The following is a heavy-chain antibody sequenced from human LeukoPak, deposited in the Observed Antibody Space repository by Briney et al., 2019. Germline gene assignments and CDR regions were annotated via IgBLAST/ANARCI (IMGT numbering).Heavy chain of an antibody. CDR1: GFTFSSYH. D-gene: IGHD1-1*01. CDR2: INYGNRPT. J-gene: IGHJ4*02. CDR3: VWDYQWSLEF. Sequence: GGSLRLSCAASGFTFSSYHMHWVRQAPGKGLEWLSYINYGNRPTYYADSVKGRFTISRDNAKNSLYLQLDGLRVEDTAVYYCVWDYQWSLEFWGQGTPVTVSS. V-gene: IGHV3-48*01.